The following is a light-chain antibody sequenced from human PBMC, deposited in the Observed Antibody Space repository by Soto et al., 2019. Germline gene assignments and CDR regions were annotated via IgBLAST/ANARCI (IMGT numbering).Light chain of an antibody. CDR3: SSYTSSSNYV. CDR1: SSDVGNYNY. J-gene: IGLJ7*01. Sequence: QSALTQPASVSGSPGQSITISCTGSSSDVGNYNYVSWYQQYPGKAPKLMIYGFYNRPSGISNRFSGSKSGNTASLTISGLQAEDEADYYCSSYTSSSNYVFGGGTQLTVL. CDR2: GFY. V-gene: IGLV2-14*01.